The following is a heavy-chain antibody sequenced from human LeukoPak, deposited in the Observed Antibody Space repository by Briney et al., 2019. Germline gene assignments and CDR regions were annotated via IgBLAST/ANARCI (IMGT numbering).Heavy chain of an antibody. CDR1: GFTFSSYE. D-gene: IGHD1-26*01. Sequence: GGSLRLSCAASGFTFSSYEMNWVRQAPGKGLEYVSAISSNGGSTYYANSVKGRFTISRDNSKNTLYLQVGSLRAEDMAVYYCARRGGSLAYYFDYWGQGTLVTVSS. J-gene: IGHJ4*02. V-gene: IGHV3-64*01. CDR3: ARRGGSLAYYFDY. CDR2: ISSNGGST.